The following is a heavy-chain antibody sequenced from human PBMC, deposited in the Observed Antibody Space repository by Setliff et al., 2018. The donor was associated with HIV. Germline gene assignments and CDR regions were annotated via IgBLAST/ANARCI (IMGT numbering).Heavy chain of an antibody. Sequence: GESLKISCKGSGKSLSNYWINWVRQMPGKGQEWMGRIDPSDSYINYGPSFQGHVTISADKSTNTAFLQWSSLKASDSAMYYCSRGIAVAGHDFANTPGDIWGQGTMVTVSS. D-gene: IGHD6-19*01. CDR3: SRGIAVAGHDFANTPGDI. V-gene: IGHV5-10-1*01. CDR1: GKSLSNYW. CDR2: IDPSDSYI. J-gene: IGHJ3*02.